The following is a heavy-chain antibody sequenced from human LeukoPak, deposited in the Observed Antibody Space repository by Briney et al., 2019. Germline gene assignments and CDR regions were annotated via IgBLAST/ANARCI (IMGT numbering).Heavy chain of an antibody. CDR2: IYPGDSDT. CDR3: ARRFLYGASRYFDY. J-gene: IGHJ4*02. Sequence: GEALKISFKGSGYSFTNYWIGWVRQMPGKGLEWMGIIYPGDSDTRYSPSFQGQVTISADKSISTAYLQWSSLKASDTAMYFCARRFLYGASRYFDYWGQGTLVTVSS. V-gene: IGHV5-51*01. D-gene: IGHD4-17*01. CDR1: GYSFTNYW.